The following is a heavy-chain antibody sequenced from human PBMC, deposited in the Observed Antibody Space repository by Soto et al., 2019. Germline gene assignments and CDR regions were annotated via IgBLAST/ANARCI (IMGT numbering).Heavy chain of an antibody. CDR2: ISGSGGST. CDR3: AKEGPRSQPKYNWFDP. V-gene: IGHV3-23*01. CDR1: GFTFSSYA. J-gene: IGHJ5*02. Sequence: GGSLRLSCAASGFTFSSYAMSWVRQAPGKGLEWVSAISGSGGSTYYADSVKGRFTISRDNSKNTLYLQMNSLRAEDTAVYYCAKEGPRSQPKYNWFDPWGQGTLVTVSS.